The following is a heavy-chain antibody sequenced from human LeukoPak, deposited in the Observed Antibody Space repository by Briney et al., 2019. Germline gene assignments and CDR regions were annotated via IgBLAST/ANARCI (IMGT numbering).Heavy chain of an antibody. V-gene: IGHV3-7*01. Sequence: GGSLRLSCAASGFTLSSYGMHWVRQAPGKGLEWVANIKQDGSEKYYVDSVKGRFTISRDNSKNTLYLQMNSLRAEDTAVYYCAKDRTMFSGDDAFDIWGQGTMVTVPS. D-gene: IGHD3-10*02. J-gene: IGHJ3*02. CDR3: AKDRTMFSGDDAFDI. CDR2: IKQDGSEK. CDR1: GFTLSSYG.